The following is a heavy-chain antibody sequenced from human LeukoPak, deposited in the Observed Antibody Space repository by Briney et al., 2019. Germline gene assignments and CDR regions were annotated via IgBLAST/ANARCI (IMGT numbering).Heavy chain of an antibody. V-gene: IGHV3-23*01. CDR1: GFSFGSFA. J-gene: IGHJ5*02. CDR3: TKDPNGDYIGAFDP. Sequence: PGGSLRLSCAASGFSFGSFAMTWVRQAPGKGLEWVSSITGGHYATYNTDSVKGRFTISRDNAKNTLYLQMNSLRADETAIYYCTKDPNGDYIGAFDPWGQGTLVTVSS. CDR2: ITGGHYAT. D-gene: IGHD4-17*01.